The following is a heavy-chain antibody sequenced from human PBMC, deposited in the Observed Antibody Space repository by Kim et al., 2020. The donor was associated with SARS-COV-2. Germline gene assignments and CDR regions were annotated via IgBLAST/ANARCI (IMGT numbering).Heavy chain of an antibody. CDR3: ARGRCSSTSCYGNYFDY. Sequence: GKGRFTSSRDKAKNSLYLQMNSLRAEDTAVYYCARGRCSSTSCYGNYFDYWGQGTLVTVSS. V-gene: IGHV3-21*01. D-gene: IGHD2-2*01. J-gene: IGHJ4*02.